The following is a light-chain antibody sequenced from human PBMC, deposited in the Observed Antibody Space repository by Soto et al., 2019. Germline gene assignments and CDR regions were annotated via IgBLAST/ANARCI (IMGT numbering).Light chain of an antibody. CDR3: QSYDSSLSGGV. V-gene: IGLV1-40*01. J-gene: IGLJ2*01. CDR1: SSNIGAGYD. Sequence: QSVLTQPPSVSVAPGQRVTISCTGSSSNIGAGYDVHWYQQRPGTAPKLLIYGNSNRPSGVPDRFSGSKSGTSASLAITGLKAEDEADYYCQSYDSSLSGGVFGGGTKLAVL. CDR2: GNS.